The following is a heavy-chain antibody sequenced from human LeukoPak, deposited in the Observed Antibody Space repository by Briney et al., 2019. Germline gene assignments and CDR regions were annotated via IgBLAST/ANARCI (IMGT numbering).Heavy chain of an antibody. V-gene: IGHV3-23*01. CDR3: ARDWYDY. CDR2: IGGSGSYT. J-gene: IGHJ4*02. CDR1: GFTFSTYA. D-gene: IGHD6-13*01. Sequence: PGGSLRLSCAASGFTFSTYAMIWVRQAPGKGLEWVSVIGGSGSYTYYADSVKGRFTISRDNSKDTLCLQMNSLRAEDTAVYYCARDWYDYWGQGTLVTVSS.